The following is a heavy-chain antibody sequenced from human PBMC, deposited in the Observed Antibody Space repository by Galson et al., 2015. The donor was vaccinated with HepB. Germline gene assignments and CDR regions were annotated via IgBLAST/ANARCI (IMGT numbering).Heavy chain of an antibody. J-gene: IGHJ5*01. CDR3: AEDYDALRAGFDS. Sequence: SLRLSCAASGFTFSGYTMTWVRQAPGKGLEWVSGINGAYNTFYADSVKGRFTISRDNSKNTLYLQMNSLRAEDTAIYYCAEDYDALRAGFDSWGQGTLVTVSS. CDR2: INGAYNT. D-gene: IGHD5-12*01. CDR1: GFTFSGYT. V-gene: IGHV3-23*01.